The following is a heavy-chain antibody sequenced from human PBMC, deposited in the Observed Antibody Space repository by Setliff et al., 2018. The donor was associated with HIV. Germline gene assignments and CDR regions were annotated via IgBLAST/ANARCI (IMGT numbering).Heavy chain of an antibody. Sequence: GASVKVSCKASGYTFTSYAMNWVRQAPGQGLEWMGWINTNTGNPTYAQGFTGRFVFSLDTSVSTAYLQISSLKAEDTAVYYCARGTRYNFWNIYYIPHEDFDHWGQGSLVTVSS. D-gene: IGHD3-3*01. V-gene: IGHV7-4-1*02. CDR2: INTNTGNP. CDR1: GYTFTSYA. CDR3: ARGTRYNFWNIYYIPHEDFDH. J-gene: IGHJ4*02.